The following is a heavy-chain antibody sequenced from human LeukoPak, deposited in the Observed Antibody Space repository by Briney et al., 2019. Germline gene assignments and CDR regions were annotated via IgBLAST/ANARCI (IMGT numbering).Heavy chain of an antibody. J-gene: IGHJ3*02. D-gene: IGHD3-22*01. Sequence: GASVKVSCKASGYTFTSYDINWVRQATGQGLEWMGWMNPNSGDTGYAQKFQGRVTMTRNTSISTAYMELSSLRSEDTAVYYCARGPTYYYDSSGYLEPADAFDIWGQGTMVTVSS. CDR3: ARGPTYYYDSSGYLEPADAFDI. CDR1: GYTFTSYD. V-gene: IGHV1-8*01. CDR2: MNPNSGDT.